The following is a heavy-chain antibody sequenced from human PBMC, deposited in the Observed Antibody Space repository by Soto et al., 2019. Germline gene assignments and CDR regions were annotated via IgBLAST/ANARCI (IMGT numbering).Heavy chain of an antibody. CDR2: VDPRDSYT. CDR1: GHSFTSYW. V-gene: IGHV5-10-1*01. CDR3: ARHAYDVLTGYYVWFAA. D-gene: IGHD3-9*01. Sequence: GESLKISCKTSGHSFTSYWISWVNQMPGKGLEWMGRVDPRDSYTNYSPPFHGQDTMSVDKSISNAYLPWTSLKASDTAMYYCARHAYDVLTGYYVWFAAWGQGTLVTVSS. J-gene: IGHJ5*02.